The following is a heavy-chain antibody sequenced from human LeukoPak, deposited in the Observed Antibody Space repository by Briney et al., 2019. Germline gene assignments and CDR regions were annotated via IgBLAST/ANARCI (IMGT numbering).Heavy chain of an antibody. Sequence: PGGSLRLSRAASGFSFSSYGMHWVRQAPGKGLEWVAFIRYDGYNTYYADSVKGRFTISRDNSKNTVYLQMNSLRPEDTAVYYCAKGSSVVAATPAEYFHHWGQGTLVTVSS. J-gene: IGHJ1*01. CDR2: IRYDGYNT. CDR3: AKGSSVVAATPAEYFHH. D-gene: IGHD2-15*01. CDR1: GFSFSSYG. V-gene: IGHV3-30*02.